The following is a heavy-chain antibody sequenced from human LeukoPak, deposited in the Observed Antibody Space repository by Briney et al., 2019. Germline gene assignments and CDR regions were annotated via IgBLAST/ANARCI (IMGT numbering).Heavy chain of an antibody. J-gene: IGHJ5*02. CDR1: GGTFSSYA. CDR2: INAGNGNT. D-gene: IGHD6-19*01. Sequence: ASVKVSCKASGGTFSSYAISWVRQAPGQRLEWMGWINAGNGNTKYSQKFQGRVTITRDTSASTAYMELSSLRSEDTAVYYCARVRSSGWYDWFDPWGQGTLVTVSS. V-gene: IGHV1-3*01. CDR3: ARVRSSGWYDWFDP.